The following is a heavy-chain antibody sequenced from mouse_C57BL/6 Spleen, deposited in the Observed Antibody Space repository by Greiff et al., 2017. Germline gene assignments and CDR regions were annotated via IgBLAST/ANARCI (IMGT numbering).Heavy chain of an antibody. CDR1: GFNIKDYY. Sequence: VQLKQSGAELVRPGASVKLSCTASGFNIKDYYMHWVKQRPEQGLEWIGRIDPEDGDTEYAPKFQGKATMTADTSSTTAYLQLSSLTSEDTAVYYCTTRVSYYFDYWGQGTTLTVSS. CDR2: IDPEDGDT. CDR3: TTRVSYYFDY. D-gene: IGHD6-2*01. V-gene: IGHV14-1*01. J-gene: IGHJ2*01.